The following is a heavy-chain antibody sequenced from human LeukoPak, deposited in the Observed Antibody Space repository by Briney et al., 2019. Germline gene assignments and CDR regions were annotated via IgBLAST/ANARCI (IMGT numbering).Heavy chain of an antibody. J-gene: IGHJ4*02. V-gene: IGHV3-20*04. CDR1: GFTFDDYG. CDR3: ARDSNYYDSSGYNDADY. CDR2: INWNGSST. Sequence: PGGSLRLSCAASGFTFDDYGMSWVRQAPGKGLEWVSGINWNGSSTGYADSVKGRFTISRDNAKNSLYLQMNSLRAEDTALYYCARDSNYYDSSGYNDADYWGQGTLVTVSS. D-gene: IGHD3-22*01.